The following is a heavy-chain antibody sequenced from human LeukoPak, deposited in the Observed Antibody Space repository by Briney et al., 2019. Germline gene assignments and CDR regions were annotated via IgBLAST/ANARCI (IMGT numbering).Heavy chain of an antibody. J-gene: IGHJ4*02. CDR2: IYYSGST. CDR3: ARRAYTYCGGDCYYYYFDY. V-gene: IGHV4-59*01. Sequence: KPSETLSLTCTVSRDSMSSYYWSWIRQPPGKGLELIAYIYYSGSTNYNPSLKSRVTISVDTSKNQFSLKLSSVTAADTAVYYCARRAYTYCGGDCYYYYFDYWGQGTLVTVSS. D-gene: IGHD2-21*02. CDR1: RDSMSSYY.